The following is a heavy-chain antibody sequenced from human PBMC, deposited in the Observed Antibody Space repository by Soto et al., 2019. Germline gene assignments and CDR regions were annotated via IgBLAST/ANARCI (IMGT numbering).Heavy chain of an antibody. D-gene: IGHD5-18*01. CDR3: ARDPVSDTAMDLDY. Sequence: GGSLRLSCAASGFTFSSYAMHWVRQAPGKGLEWVAVISYDGSNKYYADSVKGRFTISRDNSKNTLYLQMNSLRAEDTAVYYCARDPVSDTAMDLDYWGQGTLVTVSS. CDR1: GFTFSSYA. J-gene: IGHJ4*02. CDR2: ISYDGSNK. V-gene: IGHV3-30-3*01.